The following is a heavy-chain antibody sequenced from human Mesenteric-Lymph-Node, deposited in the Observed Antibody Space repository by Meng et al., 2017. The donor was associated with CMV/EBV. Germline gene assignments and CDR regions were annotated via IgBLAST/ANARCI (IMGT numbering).Heavy chain of an antibody. V-gene: IGHV1-3*01. Sequence: CRDSGYTFTSYALHWVRQAPGQRLEWMGWINVGNGNTKYSQKFQGRVTITRDTSASTAYMELSSLRSEDTAVYYCARDLDTAMAYDYWGQGTLVTVSS. CDR2: INVGNGNT. CDR3: ARDLDTAMAYDY. J-gene: IGHJ4*02. D-gene: IGHD5-18*01. CDR1: GYTFTSYA.